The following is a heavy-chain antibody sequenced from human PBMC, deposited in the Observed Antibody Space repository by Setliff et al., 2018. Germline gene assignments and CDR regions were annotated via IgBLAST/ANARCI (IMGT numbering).Heavy chain of an antibody. J-gene: IGHJ4*02. CDR3: ARDRSYYASGSFTKWFDY. Sequence: SETLSLTCAASGGSFTYYYWTWIRQPPGKGLEFIGYVYYSGAAKYDPSLKSRVTMSVDTSKNQFSLKLNSVTAADTATYYCARDRSYYASGSFTKWFDYWGQGALVTVS. CDR1: GGSFTYYY. D-gene: IGHD3-10*01. V-gene: IGHV4-59*01. CDR2: VYYSGAA.